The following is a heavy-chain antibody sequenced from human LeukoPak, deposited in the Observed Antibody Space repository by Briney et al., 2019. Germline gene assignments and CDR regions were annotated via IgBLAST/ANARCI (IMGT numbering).Heavy chain of an antibody. D-gene: IGHD3-3*01. CDR1: GFTFSNAW. CDR3: TTAYDFWSGYVS. J-gene: IGHJ4*02. CDR2: IKSKTDGGTT. V-gene: IGHV3-15*01. Sequence: GGSLRLSCAASGFTFSNAWMSWVRQAPGKGLEWVGRIKSKTDGGTTDYAAPVKGRFTISRDDSKNTLYLQMNSLKTEDTAVYYCTTAYDFWSGYVSWGQGTLVTVSS.